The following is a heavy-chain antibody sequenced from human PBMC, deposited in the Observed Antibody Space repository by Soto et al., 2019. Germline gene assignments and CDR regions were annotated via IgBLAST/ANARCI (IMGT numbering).Heavy chain of an antibody. CDR3: SRGLYYDSISIDDY. CDR2: IIPILGIA. CDR1: GGTFSSYI. D-gene: IGHD3-22*01. V-gene: IGHV1-69*02. Sequence: GASVKVSCKASGGTFSSYIISWVRQAPGQGLEWMGRIIPILGIAKYAQKFQGRVTITAAKPTSTAYMELSSLRSEDTAVYFCSRGLYYDSISIDDYWGQGTLVTGSS. J-gene: IGHJ4*02.